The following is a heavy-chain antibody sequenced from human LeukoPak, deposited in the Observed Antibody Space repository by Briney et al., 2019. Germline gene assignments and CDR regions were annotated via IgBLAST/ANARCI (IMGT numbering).Heavy chain of an antibody. CDR3: AREQWLARGFFDY. CDR2: IYSGRST. J-gene: IGHJ4*02. CDR1: GFTVSTNH. Sequence: GGSLRLSCAASGFTVSTNHMSWVRQAPGKGLEWVSVIYSGRSTSYADSVKGRFTISRDNSKNILYLQMNSLRAEDTAVYYCAREQWLARGFFDYWGQGALVAVSS. D-gene: IGHD6-19*01. V-gene: IGHV3-53*01.